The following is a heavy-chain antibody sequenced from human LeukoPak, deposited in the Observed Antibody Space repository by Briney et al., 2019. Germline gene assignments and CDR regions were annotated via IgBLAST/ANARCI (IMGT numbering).Heavy chain of an antibody. D-gene: IGHD2-2*01. Sequence: SETLSLTCTVSGGSISSYYWSWIRQPPGKGMEWIGYIYYSGSTNYNPSLKSRVTISVDTSKNQFSLKLSSVTAADTAVYYCARHAFGYSSTSCPSDYWGQGTLVTVSS. CDR3: ARHAFGYSSTSCPSDY. CDR1: GGSISSYY. CDR2: IYYSGST. J-gene: IGHJ4*02. V-gene: IGHV4-59*01.